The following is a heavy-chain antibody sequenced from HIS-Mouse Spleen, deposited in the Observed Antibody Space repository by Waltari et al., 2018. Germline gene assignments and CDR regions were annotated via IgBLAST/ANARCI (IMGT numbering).Heavy chain of an antibody. CDR3: AREIPYSSSWYDWYFDL. CDR2: IYYSGST. CDR1: GGSISSSSYY. J-gene: IGHJ2*01. Sequence: QLQLQESGPGLVKPSETLSRTCTVSGGSISSSSYYWGWIRQPPGKGLGWIGSIYYSGSTYSNPSFQSRVTKSVDTSKNQFSLKLSSVTAADTAVYYCAREIPYSSSWYDWYFDLWGRGTLVTVSS. V-gene: IGHV4-39*07. D-gene: IGHD6-13*01.